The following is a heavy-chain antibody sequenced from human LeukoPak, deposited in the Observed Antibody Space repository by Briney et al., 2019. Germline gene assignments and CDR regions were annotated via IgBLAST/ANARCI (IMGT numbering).Heavy chain of an antibody. D-gene: IGHD6-19*01. V-gene: IGHV3-48*03. J-gene: IGHJ4*02. CDR3: ARGQWLVDY. CDR1: GFTFSSYE. CDR2: ISSSGSTI. Sequence: GGSLRLSCAASGFTFSSYEMNWVRQAPGKGLEWVSYISSSGSTIYYADSVKGRFTISRDNAKDSLYLQMNSLRAEDTAVYYCARGQWLVDYWGQGTLVTVSS.